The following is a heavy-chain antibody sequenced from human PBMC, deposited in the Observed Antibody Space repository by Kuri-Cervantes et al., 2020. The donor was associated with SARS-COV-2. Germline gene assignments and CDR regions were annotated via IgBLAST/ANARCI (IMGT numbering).Heavy chain of an antibody. V-gene: IGHV4-39*07. J-gene: IGHJ2*01. CDR3: ARGGDHTTTYGTWDWYFDL. CDR2: IYYSGST. D-gene: IGHD1-1*01. CDR1: GGSISSSSYY. Sequence: GSLRLSCTVSGGSISSSSYYWGWIRQPPGKGLEWIGRIYYSGSTYYNPSLKSRVTISVDTSKNQFSLKLSSVTAADTAVYYCARGGDHTTTYGTWDWYFDLWGRGTLVTVSS.